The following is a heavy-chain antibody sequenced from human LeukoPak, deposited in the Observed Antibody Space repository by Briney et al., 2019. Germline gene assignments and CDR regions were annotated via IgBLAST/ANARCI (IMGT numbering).Heavy chain of an antibody. Sequence: SETLSLTCAVSGGSISSGGYSWSWIRQPPGKGLEWIGYIYHSGSTYYNPSLKSRVTIPVDRSKNQFSPKLSSVTAADTAVYCCARGDYGDPPDWFDPWGQGTLVTVSS. CDR3: ARGDYGDPPDWFDP. J-gene: IGHJ5*02. CDR1: GGSISSGGYS. D-gene: IGHD4-17*01. CDR2: IYHSGST. V-gene: IGHV4-30-2*01.